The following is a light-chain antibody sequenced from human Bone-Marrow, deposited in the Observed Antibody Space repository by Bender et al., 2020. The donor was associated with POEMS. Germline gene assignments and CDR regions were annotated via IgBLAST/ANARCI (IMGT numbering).Light chain of an antibody. Sequence: QSVVTQPPSLYEAPRQRVTISCSGSSSNIGNHGVNWYQQLPGTAPKLLIYSSNERPSGVPDRFSGSKSGTSASLAISGLQSEDEADYYCSTWDDSLSGWVFGGGTKLTVL. CDR2: SSN. CDR3: STWDDSLSGWV. J-gene: IGLJ3*02. CDR1: SSNIGNHG. V-gene: IGLV1-44*01.